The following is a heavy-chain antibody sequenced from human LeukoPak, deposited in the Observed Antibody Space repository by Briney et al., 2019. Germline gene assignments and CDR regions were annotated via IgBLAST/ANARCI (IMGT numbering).Heavy chain of an antibody. Sequence: PGGSLRLSCAASGFTFSDHYMDWVRQAPGKGLEWVGRTRNKANSYTTEYAASVKGRFTISRDDSKGIAYLQMNSLETEDTAVYYCTRDQTPYYWGQGTLVTVSS. V-gene: IGHV3-72*01. J-gene: IGHJ4*02. CDR3: TRDQTPYY. CDR2: TRNKANSYTT. CDR1: GFTFSDHY.